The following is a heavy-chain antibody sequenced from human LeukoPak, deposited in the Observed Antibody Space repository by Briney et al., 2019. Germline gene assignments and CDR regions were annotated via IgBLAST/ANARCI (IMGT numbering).Heavy chain of an antibody. Sequence: GRALRLSCAASVFTFSIYAMHCVRQAPGERREWGALVSEEGSTNYYAAYVKGRFTISRDHYKNTLYVQMTSLRAEATDVYYCARDRGGSYGILVGGNVLDAWGTGTLVTVSS. CDR1: VFTFSIYA. CDR3: ARDRGGSYGILVGGNVLDA. V-gene: IGHV3-30*04. D-gene: IGHD1-26*01. J-gene: IGHJ5*02. CDR2: VSEEGSTN.